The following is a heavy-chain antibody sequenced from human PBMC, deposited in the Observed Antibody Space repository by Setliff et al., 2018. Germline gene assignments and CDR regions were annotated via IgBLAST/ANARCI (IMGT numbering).Heavy chain of an antibody. CDR3: ARYSSGWFFDY. D-gene: IGHD6-19*01. CDR1: GLSYINDW. CDR2: INPHGSEK. V-gene: IGHV3-7*01. J-gene: IGHJ4*02. Sequence: GSLRLSCTASGLSYINDWVSWVRQAPGKGLEWLASINPHGSEKYYADSVKGRFTISRDNAKNSLSLQMNNLRTEDTAVYYCARYSSGWFFDYWGQGTPVTVSS.